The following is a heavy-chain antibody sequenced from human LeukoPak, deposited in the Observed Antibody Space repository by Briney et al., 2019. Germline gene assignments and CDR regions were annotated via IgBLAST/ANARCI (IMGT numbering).Heavy chain of an antibody. V-gene: IGHV4-38-2*01. CDR2: ITHSGSP. J-gene: IGHJ4*02. D-gene: IGHD3-22*01. Sequence: SETLSLTCAVSDYSISSGHYWGWIRQPPGKGLELIGSITHSGSPQYNPSLKSRLTMSVDTSKNQFSLKLSSVTAADTAVYYCARIVVVIRGSLYYFDYWGRGTLVTVSS. CDR1: DYSISSGHY. CDR3: ARIVVVIRGSLYYFDY.